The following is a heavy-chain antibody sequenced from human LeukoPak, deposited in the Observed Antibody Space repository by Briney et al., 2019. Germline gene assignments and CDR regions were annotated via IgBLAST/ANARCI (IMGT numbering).Heavy chain of an antibody. D-gene: IGHD1-26*01. CDR2: ISGDGGST. CDR3: AKDLIVGATRGYYFDY. V-gene: IGHV3-43*02. CDR1: GFTFDDYA. Sequence: GGSLRFSCAASGFTFDDYAMHWVRQAPGKGLEWVSLISGDGGSTYYADSVKGRFTISRDNSKNSLYLQMNSLRTEDTALYYCAKDLIVGATRGYYFDYWGQGTLVTVSS. J-gene: IGHJ4*02.